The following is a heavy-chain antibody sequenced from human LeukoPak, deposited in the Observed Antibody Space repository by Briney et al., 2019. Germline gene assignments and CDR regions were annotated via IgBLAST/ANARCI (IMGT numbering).Heavy chain of an antibody. J-gene: IGHJ5*02. CDR2: MYYSGNT. CDR3: ARHVPGYGSGSYMGGWFDP. V-gene: IGHV4-39*01. D-gene: IGHD3-10*01. Sequence: PSGTLSLTCTVSGGSISSSAYYWGWIRQPPGNGLEWIGNMYYSGNTYCNPSLKSRVTISVDTSKNQFSLKLSSVTAADTAVYYCARHVPGYGSGSYMGGWFDPWGQGTLVTVSS. CDR1: GGSISSSAYY.